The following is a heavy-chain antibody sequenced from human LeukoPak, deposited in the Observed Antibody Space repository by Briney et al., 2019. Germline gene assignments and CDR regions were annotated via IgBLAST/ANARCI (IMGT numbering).Heavy chain of an antibody. J-gene: IGHJ4*02. V-gene: IGHV3-48*02. D-gene: IGHD3-10*01. CDR3: TRGRGTDY. CDR1: GFTFSNTW. CDR2: ISSTSGTI. Sequence: GGSLRLSCAASGFTFSNTWMNWVRPAPGKGLEWVSYISSTSGTIYYADSLKGRFTISRDNAKNSLYLQMNSLRDEDTAVYFCTRGRGTDYWGQGTLVTVSS.